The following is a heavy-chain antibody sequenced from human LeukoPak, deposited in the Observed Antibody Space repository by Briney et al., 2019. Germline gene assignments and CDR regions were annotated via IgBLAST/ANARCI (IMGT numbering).Heavy chain of an antibody. CDR3: ARVSGSYHSGNWFDP. CDR2: ISSSTSTI. V-gene: IGHV3-48*04. CDR1: GFTFTSYS. D-gene: IGHD1-26*01. Sequence: GGSLSLSCAASGFTFTSYSMNWVRQAPGRGLEWVSYISSSTSTIYYANAVKGRFTISRDNAKNSLYLRMNSLRADDTAVYYCARVSGSYHSGNWFDPWGRGTLVTVSS. J-gene: IGHJ5*02.